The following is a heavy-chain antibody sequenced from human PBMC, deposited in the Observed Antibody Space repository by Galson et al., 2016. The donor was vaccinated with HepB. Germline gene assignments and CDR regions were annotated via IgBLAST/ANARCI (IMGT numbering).Heavy chain of an antibody. V-gene: IGHV5-51*01. J-gene: IGHJ4*02. CDR2: IYPGDSDT. CDR1: GYSFSSYW. CDR3: ATIHDYGDSRD. Sequence: QSGAEVKEPGESLKISCQGSGYSFSSYWIGWVRQMPGKGLEWMGIIYPGDSDTKYNPSFQGRVIISVDKSISTAYLQWRSLKASDTAMYYCATIHDYGDSRDWGQGTLVTVSS. D-gene: IGHD4-17*01.